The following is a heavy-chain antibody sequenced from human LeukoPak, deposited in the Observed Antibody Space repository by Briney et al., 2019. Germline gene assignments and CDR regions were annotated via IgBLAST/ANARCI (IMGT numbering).Heavy chain of an antibody. V-gene: IGHV3-21*01. Sequence: GGSLRLSCAASGFTFSSYSMNWVRQAPGKGLEWVSSISGSSSYIYYADSVKGRFTISRDNSKKSLYLQMNGLRPDDTALYYCAREGAIVGNAFDLWGLGTMVIVSS. CDR1: GFTFSSYS. J-gene: IGHJ3*01. D-gene: IGHD3-16*02. CDR3: AREGAIVGNAFDL. CDR2: ISGSSSYI.